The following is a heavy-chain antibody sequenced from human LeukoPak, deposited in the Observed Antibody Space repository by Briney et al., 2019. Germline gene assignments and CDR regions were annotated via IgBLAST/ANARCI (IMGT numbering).Heavy chain of an antibody. CDR1: GGSISSYY. J-gene: IGHJ5*02. D-gene: IGHD3-10*01. V-gene: IGHV4-59*08. Sequence: SETLSLTCTVSGGSISSYYWSWILQPPGKGLEWIGYIDYSVSTNYNPPLKSRVTMSIDTSKTQFFLELSSVTAADTAVYYCVRHTWFGTRHWFDPWGQGILVTVSS. CDR2: IDYSVST. CDR3: VRHTWFGTRHWFDP.